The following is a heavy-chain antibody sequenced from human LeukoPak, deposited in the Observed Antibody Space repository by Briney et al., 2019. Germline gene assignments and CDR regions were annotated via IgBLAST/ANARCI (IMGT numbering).Heavy chain of an antibody. CDR2: INTSGNT. J-gene: IGHJ5*02. V-gene: IGHV4-4*07. Sequence: SETLSLTCTVSGVSISSYYWSWIRQAAGKGLEWIGRINTSGNTNYNPSLKSRVSLSVDTSKNQFSLKLSSVTAADTAVYYCARGNDSSGYSEWFDPWGQGTLVTVSS. D-gene: IGHD3-22*01. CDR1: GVSISSYY. CDR3: ARGNDSSGYSEWFDP.